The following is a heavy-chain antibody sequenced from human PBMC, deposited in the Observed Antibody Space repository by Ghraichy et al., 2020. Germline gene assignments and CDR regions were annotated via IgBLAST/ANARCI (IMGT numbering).Heavy chain of an antibody. J-gene: IGHJ5*02. CDR3: AMGYSSSPTGHWFDP. V-gene: IGHV1-18*04. CDR2: ISPYNGNT. Sequence: ASVKVSCKASGYSFTNYGISWVRQAPGQGLEWMGWISPYNGNTKYAQKLQGRVSMTTDTTTSTAYMELRSLRSDDTAVYYCAMGYSSSPTGHWFDPWGQGTLFTVSS. CDR1: GYSFTNYG. D-gene: IGHD6-13*01.